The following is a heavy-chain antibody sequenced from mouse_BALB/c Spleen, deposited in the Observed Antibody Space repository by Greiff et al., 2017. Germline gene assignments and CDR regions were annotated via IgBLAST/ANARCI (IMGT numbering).Heavy chain of an antibody. J-gene: IGHJ4*01. CDR3: ARAYYRTRAMDY. CDR2: ISSGGGNT. CDR1: GFTFSSYT. Sequence: EVMLVESGGGLVKPGGSLKLSCAASGFTFSSYTMSWVRQTPEKRLEWVATISSGGGNTYYPDSVKGRFTISRDNAKNNLYLQMSSLRSEDTALYYCARAYYRTRAMDYWGQGTSVTVSS. V-gene: IGHV5-9*03. D-gene: IGHD2-14*01.